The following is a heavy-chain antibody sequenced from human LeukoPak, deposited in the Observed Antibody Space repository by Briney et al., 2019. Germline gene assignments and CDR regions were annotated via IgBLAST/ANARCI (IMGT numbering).Heavy chain of an antibody. Sequence: SETLSLTCAVSGYSISSGYYWGWIRQPPGKGLEWIGSISHSGSTYYNPSLKGRVTISVDTSKNQFSLKVNFLTAADTAVYYCASRKTRGSTQFDFWGQGTMVTVSS. V-gene: IGHV4-38-2*01. J-gene: IGHJ4*02. CDR1: GYSISSGYY. CDR3: ASRKTRGSTQFDF. D-gene: IGHD1-1*01. CDR2: ISHSGST.